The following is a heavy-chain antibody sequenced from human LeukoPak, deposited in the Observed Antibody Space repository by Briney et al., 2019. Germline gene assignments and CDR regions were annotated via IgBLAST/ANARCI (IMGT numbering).Heavy chain of an antibody. V-gene: IGHV3-74*01. CDR1: GFTFSSYW. CDR2: INSDGSST. J-gene: IGHJ6*02. Sequence: GGSLRLSCAASGFTFSSYWMHWVRQAPRKELVWVSRINSDGSSTSYADSVKGRFTISRDNAKNTLYLQMNSLRAEDTAVYYCARDLGFWSAPREYYYYGMDVWGQGTTVTVSS. CDR3: ARDLGFWSAPREYYYYGMDV. D-gene: IGHD3-3*01.